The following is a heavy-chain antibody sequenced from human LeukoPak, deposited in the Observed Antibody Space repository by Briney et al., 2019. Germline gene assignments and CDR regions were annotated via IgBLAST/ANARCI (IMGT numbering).Heavy chain of an antibody. CDR3: AREYYYVYDY. D-gene: IGHD3-10*02. Sequence: PSETLSLTCTVSGGSISSSSYYWGWIRQPPGKGLEWIGSIYYSGSTYYNPSLKSRVTISIDTSKNQFSLKLSSVTAADTAVYYCAREYYYVYDYWGQGTLVTVSS. V-gene: IGHV4-39*07. CDR2: IYYSGST. J-gene: IGHJ4*02. CDR1: GGSISSSSYY.